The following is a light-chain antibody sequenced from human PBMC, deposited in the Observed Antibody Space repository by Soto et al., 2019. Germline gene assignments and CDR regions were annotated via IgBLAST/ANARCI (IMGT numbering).Light chain of an antibody. V-gene: IGLV1-47*01. Sequence: QTVLTQPPSASGTPGQSVSISCSGSSSNIGSNYVYWYQQLPGTAPKLLIYKNNQRPSGAPDRFSGSKSGTSASLAISGLRSEDEADYYCAAWDDSLSGYVFGTGTKVTVL. CDR2: KNN. CDR3: AAWDDSLSGYV. CDR1: SSNIGSNY. J-gene: IGLJ1*01.